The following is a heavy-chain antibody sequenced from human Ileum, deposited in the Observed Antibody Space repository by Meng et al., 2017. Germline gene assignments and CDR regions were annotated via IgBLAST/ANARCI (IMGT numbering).Heavy chain of an antibody. CDR3: ARGIGTHGRYYSDY. V-gene: IGHV3-23*03. J-gene: IGHJ4*02. CDR1: GFTFSSYG. D-gene: IGHD3-9*01. CDR2: LSGNSNT. Sequence: VQLLESGGGFVQPGGSLRLSCTASGFTFSSYGMSWVRQAPGKGLEWVSGLSGNSNTYYAESVMGRFAISRDNSKNTLYLQMNSLKAEDTAVYYCARGIGTHGRYYSDYWGQGTLVTVCS.